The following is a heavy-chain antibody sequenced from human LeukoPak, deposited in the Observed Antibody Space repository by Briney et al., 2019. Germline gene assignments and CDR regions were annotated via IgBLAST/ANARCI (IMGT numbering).Heavy chain of an antibody. Sequence: ASVKVSCKASGYTFTTYPINWVRRAPGQGLEWMGWINTNTGNPTYAQGFTGRFVFSLDTSVSTAYLQISSLKAEDTAVYYCARVVHDYGDYELVYWGQGTLVTVSS. V-gene: IGHV7-4-1*02. CDR3: ARVVHDYGDYELVY. CDR1: GYTFTTYP. J-gene: IGHJ4*02. CDR2: INTNTGNP. D-gene: IGHD4-17*01.